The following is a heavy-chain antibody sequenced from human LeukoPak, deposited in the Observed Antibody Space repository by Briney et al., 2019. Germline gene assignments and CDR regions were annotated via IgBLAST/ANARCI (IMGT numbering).Heavy chain of an antibody. Sequence: GASVTVSCKASGYTFTSYGISWVRQAPGQGLEWMGWISAYNGNTNYAQKLQGRVTMTTDTSTSTAYMELRSLRSDDTAVYYCARSLKRYYYDSSGFDYWGQGTLVTVSS. D-gene: IGHD3-22*01. V-gene: IGHV1-18*01. CDR2: ISAYNGNT. CDR3: ARSLKRYYYDSSGFDY. CDR1: GYTFTSYG. J-gene: IGHJ4*02.